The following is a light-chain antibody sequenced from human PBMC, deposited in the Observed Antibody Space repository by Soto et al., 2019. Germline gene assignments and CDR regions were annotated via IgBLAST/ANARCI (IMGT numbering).Light chain of an antibody. V-gene: IGKV1-17*01. J-gene: IGKJ1*01. CDR3: LQHSTYPVT. Sequence: DIQMTQSPSSLSASVGDSLTITCRASQYISTYLNWYQQKSGKAPKRLIYAASSLQGGVPSRFSGSGSETEFTLTISSLQPEDFATYYCLQHSTYPVTFGQGTKWIS. CDR1: QYISTY. CDR2: AAS.